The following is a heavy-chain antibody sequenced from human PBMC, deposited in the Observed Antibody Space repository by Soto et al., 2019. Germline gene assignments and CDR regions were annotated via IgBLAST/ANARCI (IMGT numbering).Heavy chain of an antibody. D-gene: IGHD2-8*01. CDR1: GGTFSSYA. CDR2: IIPIFGTA. CDR3: ARGLFDPRVSGYGMDV. V-gene: IGHV1-69*13. J-gene: IGHJ6*02. Sequence: GASVKVSCKASGGTFSSYAISWVRQAPGQGLEWMGGIIPIFGTANYAQKFQGRVTITADESTGTAYMELSSLRSEDTAVYYCARGLFDPRVSGYGMDVWGQGTTVTVSS.